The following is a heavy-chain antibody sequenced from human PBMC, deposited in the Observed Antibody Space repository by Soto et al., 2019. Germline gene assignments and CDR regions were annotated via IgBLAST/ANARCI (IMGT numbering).Heavy chain of an antibody. J-gene: IGHJ4*02. CDR1: GYTFTSYA. CDR3: ARVPVYSYGPWGDY. CDR2: INAGNGNT. V-gene: IGHV1-3*01. Sequence: ASVKVSCKASGYTFTSYAMHWVRQAPGQRLEWMGWINAGNGNTKYSQKFQGRVTITRDTSASTAYMELSSLRSEDTAVYYCARVPVYSYGPWGDYWGQGTLVTVSS. D-gene: IGHD5-18*01.